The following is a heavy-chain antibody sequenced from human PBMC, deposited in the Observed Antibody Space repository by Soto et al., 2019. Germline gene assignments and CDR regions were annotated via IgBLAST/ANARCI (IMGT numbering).Heavy chain of an antibody. D-gene: IGHD5-18*01. CDR3: ARILGYSDYYYYGMDV. Sequence: GGSLRLSCAASGFTFSDYEMNWVRQAPGKGLEWVAVISYDGSNKYYADSVKGRFTISRDNSKNTLYLQMNSLRAEDTAVYYCARILGYSDYYYYGMDVWGQGTTVTVSS. CDR2: ISYDGSNK. V-gene: IGHV3-30-3*01. J-gene: IGHJ6*02. CDR1: GFTFSDYE.